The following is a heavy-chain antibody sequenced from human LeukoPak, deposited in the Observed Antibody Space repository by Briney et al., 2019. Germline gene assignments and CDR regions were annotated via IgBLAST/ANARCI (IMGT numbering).Heavy chain of an antibody. Sequence: GGSLRLSCAASGFTVSSYAMSWVRQAPGKGLEWVSHFSATGGFTKYADSVKGRFTISRDDSRNTLYLQMSSLRDEDTAVYYCAKVRLAESSGWYKEFDCWGQGTLVTVSS. J-gene: IGHJ4*02. D-gene: IGHD6-13*01. CDR3: AKVRLAESSGWYKEFDC. CDR2: FSATGGFT. CDR1: GFTVSSYA. V-gene: IGHV3-23*01.